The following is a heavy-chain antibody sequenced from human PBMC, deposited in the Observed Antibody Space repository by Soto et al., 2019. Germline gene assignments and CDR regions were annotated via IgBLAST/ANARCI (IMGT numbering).Heavy chain of an antibody. D-gene: IGHD1-26*01. Sequence: SVKVSCKASGYAFTSYAMHWVRQAPGQRLEWMGWINAGNGNTKYSQKYQGRVTITRDTSASTAYMELSSLRSEDTAVYYCARGGSLYWYFDLWGRGTLVTVSS. CDR3: ARGGSLYWYFDL. V-gene: IGHV1-3*01. CDR1: GYAFTSYA. CDR2: INAGNGNT. J-gene: IGHJ2*01.